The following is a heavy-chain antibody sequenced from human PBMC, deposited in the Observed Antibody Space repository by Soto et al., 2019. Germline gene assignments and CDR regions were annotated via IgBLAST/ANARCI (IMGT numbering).Heavy chain of an antibody. CDR2: IYYSGRT. CDR3: ARDQHFYGSGSYYTIFDY. J-gene: IGHJ4*02. Sequence: QVQLQESGPGLVQPSETRSLTCPVSVGSLSSYYWTWIRQSPGKGLELIGHIYYSGRTTYNPSLKSRITISVDTSKSPFSLRLNSVTAAYTAVYYCARDQHFYGSGSYYTIFDYWGQGTLVTVSS. V-gene: IGHV4-59*01. D-gene: IGHD3-10*01. CDR1: VGSLSSYY.